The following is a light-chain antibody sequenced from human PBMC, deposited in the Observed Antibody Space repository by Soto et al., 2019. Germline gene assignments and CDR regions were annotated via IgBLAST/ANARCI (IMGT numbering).Light chain of an antibody. CDR2: EVY. J-gene: IGLJ2*01. V-gene: IGLV2-8*01. Sequence: QSAPTQPPSASGSPGQSVTFSCTGTSSDVGGYNYVSWYQQYPGKAPKLMIYEVYKRHSGVPDRFSGSKSGNTASLIFSGLQIEDEADYHCSAYAGSSTWVFGGGTKLTVL. CDR3: SAYAGSSTWV. CDR1: SSDVGGYNY.